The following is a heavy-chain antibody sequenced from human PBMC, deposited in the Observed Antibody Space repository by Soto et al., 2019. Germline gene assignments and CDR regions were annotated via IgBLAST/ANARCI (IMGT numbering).Heavy chain of an antibody. V-gene: IGHV1-69*01. Sequence: QVQLVQSGAEVKKPGSSVKVSCKASGGTFSSYAIIWVRQAPGQGLEWMGGIIPISGTANYAQKFQGRPTITAEESTSTAYMELSSLRSEDTAVYYCARSQGSSTSLEIYYYYYYGMDVWGQGTTVTVSS. D-gene: IGHD2-2*01. CDR3: ARSQGSSTSLEIYYYYYYGMDV. CDR2: IIPISGTA. CDR1: GGTFSSYA. J-gene: IGHJ6*02.